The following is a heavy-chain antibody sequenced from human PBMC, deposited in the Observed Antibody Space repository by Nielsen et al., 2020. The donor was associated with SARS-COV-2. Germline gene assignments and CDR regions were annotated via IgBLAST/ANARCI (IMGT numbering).Heavy chain of an antibody. V-gene: IGHV3-9*01. D-gene: IGHD6-19*01. J-gene: IGHJ6*02. CDR1: GFTFDDYA. CDR3: ANLFSGLGDYYGMDV. CDR2: ISWNSGSI. Sequence: SLKISCAASGFTFDDYAMHWVRQAPGKGLEWVSGISWNSGSIGYADSVKGRFTISRDNAKNSLYLQMNSLRAEDTALYYCANLFSGLGDYYGMDVWGQGTTVTVSS.